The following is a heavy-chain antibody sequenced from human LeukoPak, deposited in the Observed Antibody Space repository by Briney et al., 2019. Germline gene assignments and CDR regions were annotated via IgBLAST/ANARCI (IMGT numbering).Heavy chain of an antibody. CDR3: AKAPGYDFWSGYREYYFDY. V-gene: IGHV3-23*01. D-gene: IGHD3-3*01. CDR1: GFTFSSYA. J-gene: IGHJ4*02. Sequence: PGGSLRLSCAAPGFTFSSYAMSWVRQAPGKGLEWVSAISGSGGSTYYADSVKGRFTISRDNSKNTLYLQMNSLRAEVTAVYYCAKAPGYDFWSGYREYYFDYWGQGTLVTVSS. CDR2: ISGSGGST.